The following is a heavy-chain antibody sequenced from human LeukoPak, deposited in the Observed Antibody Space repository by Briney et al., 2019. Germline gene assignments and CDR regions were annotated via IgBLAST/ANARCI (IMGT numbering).Heavy chain of an antibody. V-gene: IGHV3-21*05. D-gene: IGHD3-10*01. Sequence: PGGSLRLSCAASGFTFSSYEMNWVRQAPGKGLEWVSYISSSSSYIYYADSVKGRFTISRDNAKNSLYLQMNSLRAEDTAVYYCARDGGYYYGSGSYFAFDIWGQGTMVTVSS. J-gene: IGHJ3*02. CDR1: GFTFSSYE. CDR3: ARDGGYYYGSGSYFAFDI. CDR2: ISSSSSYI.